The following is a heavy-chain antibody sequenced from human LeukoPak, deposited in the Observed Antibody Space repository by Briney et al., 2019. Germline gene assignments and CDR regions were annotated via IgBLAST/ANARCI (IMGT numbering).Heavy chain of an antibody. D-gene: IGHD1-7*01. CDR1: GGSISSYY. CDR2: IYYSGST. Sequence: SETLSLTCTVSGGSISSYYWSWIRQPPGQGLEWIGYIYYSGSTNYNPSLKSRVTIPVDTSKNQFSLKLSSVTAADTAVYYCARDVSGTTHAFDIWGQGTMVTVSS. J-gene: IGHJ3*02. CDR3: ARDVSGTTHAFDI. V-gene: IGHV4-59*01.